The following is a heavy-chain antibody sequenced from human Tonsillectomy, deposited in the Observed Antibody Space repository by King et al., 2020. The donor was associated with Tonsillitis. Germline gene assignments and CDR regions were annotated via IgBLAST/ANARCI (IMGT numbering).Heavy chain of an antibody. D-gene: IGHD6-19*01. J-gene: IGHJ4*02. CDR3: ARDLLEAVAVYFFAY. CDR1: AYTFTAYY. Sequence: VQLVESGAEVKKPGASVKVSCKASAYTFTAYYLHWVRQAPGQGLEYLCWINPASGDTKYAPKFQGRVTMTWDASINTAYMELSSLRSDDTAVYYCARDLLEAVAVYFFAYWGQGTLVTVSS. CDR2: INPASGDT. V-gene: IGHV1-2*02.